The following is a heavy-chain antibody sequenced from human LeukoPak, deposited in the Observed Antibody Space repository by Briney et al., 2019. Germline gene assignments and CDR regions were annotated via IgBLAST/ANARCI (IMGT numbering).Heavy chain of an antibody. D-gene: IGHD2-8*02. Sequence: PSETLSLTCTVSGDSISNGVKYWSWIRQHPGRGLEWIRYIYHSGRSYYNPSLKSRITMSVDTSKNQFSLNLSSVTAADTAVYYCARDQVECTGGTCQSRVGFDFWGQGTLVTVSS. CDR3: ARDQVECTGGTCQSRVGFDF. CDR2: IYHSGRS. J-gene: IGHJ4*02. V-gene: IGHV4-31*03. CDR1: GDSISNGVKY.